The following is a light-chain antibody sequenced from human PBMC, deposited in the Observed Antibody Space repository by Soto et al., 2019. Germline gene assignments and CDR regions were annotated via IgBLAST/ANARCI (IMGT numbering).Light chain of an antibody. CDR1: SSDVGAYNY. Sequence: QSVLTQPASVSGSLGQSITISCSGTSSDVGAYNYVSWYQQYPGKAPKLMIYHVTDRPSGVSNRFSGSNSCNTASLTISGLQAEDEADYYCCSYTTSNTFVFGTGTKVTVL. J-gene: IGLJ1*01. V-gene: IGLV2-14*01. CDR2: HVT. CDR3: CSYTTSNTFV.